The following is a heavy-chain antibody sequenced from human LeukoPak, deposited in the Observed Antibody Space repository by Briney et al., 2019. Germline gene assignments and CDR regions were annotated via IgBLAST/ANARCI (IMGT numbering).Heavy chain of an antibody. V-gene: IGHV1-69*01. D-gene: IGHD3-10*01. Sequence: VASVKVSCXASGGTFSSYAISWVRQAPGQGLEWMGGIIPIFGTANYAQKFQGRVTITADESTSTAYMELSSLRSEDTAVYYCARSGYGSGSYYAGTWGQGTLVTVSS. CDR3: ARSGYGSGSYYAGT. CDR1: GGTFSSYA. J-gene: IGHJ5*02. CDR2: IIPIFGTA.